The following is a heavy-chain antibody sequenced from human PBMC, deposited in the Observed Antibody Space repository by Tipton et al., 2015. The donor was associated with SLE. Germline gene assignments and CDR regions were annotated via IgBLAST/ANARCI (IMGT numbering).Heavy chain of an antibody. Sequence: SLRLSCAASGFTFSDYSMNWVRQAPGKGLEWVSSIDNSSGYIFYTDSVKGRFTISRDNAKNSLYLQMNSLRAEDTAVYYCVRGGRSHYFMDVWGKGTTVTVSS. CDR2: IDNSSGYI. V-gene: IGHV3-21*06. CDR1: GFTFSDYS. J-gene: IGHJ6*03. CDR3: VRGGRSHYFMDV.